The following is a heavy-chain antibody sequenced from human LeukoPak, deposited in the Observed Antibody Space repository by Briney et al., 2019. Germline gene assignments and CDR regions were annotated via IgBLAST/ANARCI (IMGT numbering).Heavy chain of an antibody. V-gene: IGHV5-51*01. CDR1: GYSFTSYW. D-gene: IGHD3-10*01. CDR3: ARHGRGSRSPNAFDF. Sequence: EESLKISCKGSGYSFTSYWIGWVRQMPGKGLEWMGIIYPSDSDTRYSPSFQGQVAISADKSINTAYLQWSSLKASDTAMYYCARHGRGSRSPNAFDFWGQGTMVTVPS. J-gene: IGHJ3*01. CDR2: IYPSDSDT.